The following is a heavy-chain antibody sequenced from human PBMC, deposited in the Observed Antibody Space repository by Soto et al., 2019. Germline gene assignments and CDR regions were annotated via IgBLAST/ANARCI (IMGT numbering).Heavy chain of an antibody. Sequence: SVKVSCKASRVAFSKFIVTWVRQAPGLGLEWVGGIIPIFGTANYAQKFQGRVTITADESTSTSYMEVNNLRSEDTAVYYCAKVRYSSPMGYYYGMDVWVQGTTVTVSS. J-gene: IGHJ6*02. CDR3: AKVRYSSPMGYYYGMDV. CDR1: RVAFSKFI. V-gene: IGHV1-69*13. CDR2: IIPIFGTA. D-gene: IGHD6-19*01.